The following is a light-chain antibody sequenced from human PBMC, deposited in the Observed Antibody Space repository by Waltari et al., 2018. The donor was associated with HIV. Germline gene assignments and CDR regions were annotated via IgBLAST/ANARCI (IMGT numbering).Light chain of an antibody. J-gene: IGLJ2*01. V-gene: IGLV2-14*01. CDR3: SSYTSSITLVL. CDR1: SSDVGGYNY. Sequence: QPASVSGSPGQSITISCTGTSSDVGGYNYVSWYQQHPGKAPKLMIYKVSNRPSGVSNRFSGSKSGNTASLTISGLQAEDEANYYCSSYTSSITLVLFGGGTKLTVL. CDR2: KVS.